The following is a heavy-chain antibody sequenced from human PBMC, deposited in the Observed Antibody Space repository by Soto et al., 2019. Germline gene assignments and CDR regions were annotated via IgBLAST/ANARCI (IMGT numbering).Heavy chain of an antibody. V-gene: IGHV4-59*01. CDR1: GGSISSYY. CDR3: ARSQTTVTSYVY. Sequence: PSETLSLTCTVSGGSISSYYWSWIRQPPGKGLEWIGYIYYSGSTNYNPSLKSRVTISVDTSKNQFSLKLSSVTAADTAVYSCARSQTTVTSYVYWGQGTLVTVSS. D-gene: IGHD4-17*01. J-gene: IGHJ4*02. CDR2: IYYSGST.